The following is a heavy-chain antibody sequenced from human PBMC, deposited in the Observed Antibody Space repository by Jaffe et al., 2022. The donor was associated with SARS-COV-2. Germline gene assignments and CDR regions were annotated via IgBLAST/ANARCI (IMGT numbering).Heavy chain of an antibody. Sequence: QVQLVESGGGVVQPGRSLRLSCAASGFTFSSYAMHWVRQAPGKGLEWVAVISYDGSNKYYADSVKGRFTISRDNSKNTLYLQMNSLRAEDTAVYYCARGYEEMATDYWGQGTLVTVSS. CDR1: GFTFSSYA. CDR3: ARGYEEMATDY. J-gene: IGHJ4*02. V-gene: IGHV3-30*04. CDR2: ISYDGSNK. D-gene: IGHD5-12*01.